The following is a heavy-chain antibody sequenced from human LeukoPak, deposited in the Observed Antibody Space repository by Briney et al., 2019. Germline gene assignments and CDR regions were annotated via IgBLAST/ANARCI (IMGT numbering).Heavy chain of an antibody. Sequence: PGGSLRLSCAASGFTFDDYAMHWVRQAPGKGLEWVSGISWNSGSIGYADSVKGRFTISRDNAKNSLYLQMNSLRAEDTALYYCAKVKTPAYYYDSGLGDAFDIWGQGTMVTVSS. CDR3: AKVKTPAYYYDSGLGDAFDI. D-gene: IGHD3-22*01. J-gene: IGHJ3*02. CDR2: ISWNSGSI. V-gene: IGHV3-9*01. CDR1: GFTFDDYA.